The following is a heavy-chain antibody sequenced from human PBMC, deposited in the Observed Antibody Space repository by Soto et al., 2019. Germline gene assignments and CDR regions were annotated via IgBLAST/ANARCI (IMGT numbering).Heavy chain of an antibody. D-gene: IGHD2-21*02. CDR2: THHSGST. V-gene: IGHV4-34*01. CDR3: ARTTAAIHLNY. Sequence: PSETLSLTCAVYGGSLSGIYWGWIRQPPGKGLEWIGETHHSGSTAYNPSLKSRVTISVDTSRNQFSLKLNSVTAADTAVYYCARTTAAIHLNYWSQGTLVTVSS. J-gene: IGHJ4*02. CDR1: GGSLSGIY.